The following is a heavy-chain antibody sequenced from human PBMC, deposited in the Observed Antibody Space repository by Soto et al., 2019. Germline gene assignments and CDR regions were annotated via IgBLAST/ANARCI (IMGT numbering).Heavy chain of an antibody. J-gene: IGHJ3*01. CDR3: AGAGAWGSNYDDAAFDA. CDR1: GYTFTSDA. V-gene: IGHV1-3*01. D-gene: IGHD3-22*01. CDR2: INVGTGYT. Sequence: VHLVQSGAEVKKPGASVKVSCRASGYTFTSDAMHWVRQAPGQGLEWMGWINVGTGYTTFSQKFQGRVSITRVKYASTAYMELSSLRSEDTAICYCAGAGAWGSNYDDAAFDAWGQGTKVTVSS.